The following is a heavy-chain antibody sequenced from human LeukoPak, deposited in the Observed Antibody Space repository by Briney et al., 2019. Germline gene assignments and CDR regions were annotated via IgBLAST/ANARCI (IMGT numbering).Heavy chain of an antibody. V-gene: IGHV3-9*01. J-gene: IGHJ6*03. CDR3: AKGSRGEAFHYYMDV. CDR2: ISWNSGSI. CDR1: GFTFDDYA. Sequence: PGRSLRLSCAASGFTFDDYAMHWVRQAPGKGLEWVSGISWNSGSIGYADSVKGRFTISRDNAKNSLYPQMNSLRAEDTALYYCAKGSRGEAFHYYMDVWGKGTTVTISS. D-gene: IGHD3-10*01.